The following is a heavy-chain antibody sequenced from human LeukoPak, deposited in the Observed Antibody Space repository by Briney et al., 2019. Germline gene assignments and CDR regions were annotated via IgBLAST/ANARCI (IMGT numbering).Heavy chain of an antibody. J-gene: IGHJ4*02. D-gene: IGHD2-2*01. CDR1: GLTFSSYG. V-gene: IGHV3-33*01. CDR3: ARGGARADWRDIVVVPAAKAGFDY. Sequence: GGSLRLSCAASGLTFSSYGMHWVRQAPGKGLEWVAVIWYDGSNKYYADSVKGRFTISRDNSKNTLYLQMNSLRAEDTAVYYCARGGARADWRDIVVVPAAKAGFDYWGQGTLVTVSS. CDR2: IWYDGSNK.